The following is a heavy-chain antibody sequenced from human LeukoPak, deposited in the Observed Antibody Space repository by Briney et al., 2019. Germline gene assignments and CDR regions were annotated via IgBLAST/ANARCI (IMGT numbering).Heavy chain of an antibody. CDR3: AAYYDSSGYYSNWFDP. CDR2: IIPIFGTA. D-gene: IGHD3-22*01. Sequence: GASVKVSCKASGGTFSSYAISWVRQAPGQGLEWMGGIIPIFGTANYAQKFQGRGTITTDESTSTAYMELSSLRSEDTAVYYCAAYYDSSGYYSNWFDPWGQGTLVTVSS. CDR1: GGTFSSYA. V-gene: IGHV1-69*05. J-gene: IGHJ5*02.